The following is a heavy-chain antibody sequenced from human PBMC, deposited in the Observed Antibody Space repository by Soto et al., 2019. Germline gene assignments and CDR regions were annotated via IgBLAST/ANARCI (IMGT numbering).Heavy chain of an antibody. Sequence: DVQLEESGGGLIQPGGPLRLSCAVSGFTVSNNYMTWVRRAPGKGLEGVSLIYSSGGTKYADSVRGRFTISRDNSKNTLYLQMNSLKVEDTAVYYCARDPPGIAASGSYKWGQGTLVTVSS. J-gene: IGHJ4*02. V-gene: IGHV3-53*01. D-gene: IGHD6-13*01. CDR1: GFTVSNNY. CDR2: IYSSGGT. CDR3: ARDPPGIAASGSYK.